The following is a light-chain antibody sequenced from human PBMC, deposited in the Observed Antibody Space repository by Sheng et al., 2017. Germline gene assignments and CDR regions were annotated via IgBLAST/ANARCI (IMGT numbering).Light chain of an antibody. V-gene: IGLV2-14*01. Sequence: QSALTQPASVSGSPGQSITISCTGTSSDVGGYNWVSWYQQHPDKVPKLIVYDVSNRPSGISNRFSGSKSGNTASLTISGLQAEDEADYYCGTWDSSLSVGVFGGGTKLTVL. CDR2: DVS. CDR3: GTWDSSLSVGV. J-gene: IGLJ2*01. CDR1: SSDVGGYNW.